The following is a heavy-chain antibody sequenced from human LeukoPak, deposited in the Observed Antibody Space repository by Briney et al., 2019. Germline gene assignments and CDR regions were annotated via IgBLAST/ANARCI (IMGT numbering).Heavy chain of an antibody. Sequence: SETLSLTCTVSGDSISSGDYYWSWIRQPAGKGLEWIGRISSSGSTNYNPPLKSRVTISVDTSKNQFSLKLSSVTAADTAVYFCARGPYSYDSSGAFDIWGQGTMVTVSS. J-gene: IGHJ3*02. CDR1: GDSISSGDYY. D-gene: IGHD3-22*01. CDR3: ARGPYSYDSSGAFDI. V-gene: IGHV4-61*02. CDR2: ISSSGST.